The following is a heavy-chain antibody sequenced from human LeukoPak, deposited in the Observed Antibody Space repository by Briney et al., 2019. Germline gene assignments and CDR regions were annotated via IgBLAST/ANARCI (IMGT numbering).Heavy chain of an antibody. J-gene: IGHJ4*02. CDR1: GFTFSSYG. D-gene: IGHD2-15*01. Sequence: GGSLRLSCATSGFTFSSYGMHWVRQAPGKGLEWVALIWYDGNNKYYADSVKGRFTISRDNSKNTLYLQLNSLRAEDTAVYYCARQHCSGGDCYFFDWGQGTLVTVSS. CDR3: ARQHCSGGDCYFFD. CDR2: IWYDGNNK. V-gene: IGHV3-33*08.